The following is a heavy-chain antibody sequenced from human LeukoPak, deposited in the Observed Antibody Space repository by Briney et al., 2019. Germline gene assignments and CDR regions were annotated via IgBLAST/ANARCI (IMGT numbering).Heavy chain of an antibody. Sequence: GGSLRLSCAASGFTFSGYAMSWVRQAPGKGLEWVSGISWNSGSIGYADSVKGRFTISRDNAKNSLYLQMNSLRAEDTALYYCAKVPLAYCGGDCSYYFDYWGQGTLVTVSS. J-gene: IGHJ4*02. CDR2: ISWNSGSI. D-gene: IGHD2-21*02. CDR3: AKVPLAYCGGDCSYYFDY. CDR1: GFTFSGYA. V-gene: IGHV3-9*01.